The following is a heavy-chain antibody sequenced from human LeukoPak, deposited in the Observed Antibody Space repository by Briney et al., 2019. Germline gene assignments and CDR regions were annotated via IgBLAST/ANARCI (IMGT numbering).Heavy chain of an antibody. CDR3: AIETQTVTTIRWFDP. CDR2: INPNSGGT. Sequence: GASVKVSCKASGYTFTGYYMHWVRQAPGQGLEWMGWINPNSGGTNYAQKFQGRVTMTRDTSISTAYIELSRLRSDDTAVYYCAIETQTVTTIRWFDPWGQGTLVTVSS. V-gene: IGHV1-2*02. J-gene: IGHJ5*02. CDR1: GYTFTGYY. D-gene: IGHD4-4*01.